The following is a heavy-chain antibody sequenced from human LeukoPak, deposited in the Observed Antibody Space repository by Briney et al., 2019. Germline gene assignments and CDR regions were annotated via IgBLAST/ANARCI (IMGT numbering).Heavy chain of an antibody. D-gene: IGHD6-13*01. V-gene: IGHV3-30-3*01. Sequence: PGGSLRLSCAASGFTFSSYAMHWVREAPGKGLEWVADISYDGSNKYYADSVEGRFTISRDNSKNTLYLQMSSLRAEDTAVYYCARELGSWPNFDYWGQGTLVTVSS. J-gene: IGHJ4*02. CDR1: GFTFSSYA. CDR3: ARELGSWPNFDY. CDR2: ISYDGSNK.